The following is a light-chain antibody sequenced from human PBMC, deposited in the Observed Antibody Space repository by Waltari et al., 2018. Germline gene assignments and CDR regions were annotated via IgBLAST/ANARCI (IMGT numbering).Light chain of an antibody. CDR1: ESLLITDGHMF. CDR2: QVS. V-gene: IGKV2-30*01. J-gene: IGKJ1*01. Sequence: VVLTQSPFPLAVTLGQPASISCRCSESLLITDGHMFLNWFHQRPGQRPRRLMYQVSDRDSGVPDRCSGSGSGTDFKLESRSVETEDAGVYYCMLGTRPWTFGPGTEVEI. CDR3: MLGTRPWT.